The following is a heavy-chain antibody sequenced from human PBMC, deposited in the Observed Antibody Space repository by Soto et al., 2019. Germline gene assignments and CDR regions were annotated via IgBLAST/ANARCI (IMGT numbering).Heavy chain of an antibody. J-gene: IGHJ3*02. V-gene: IGHV4-31*03. Sequence: QVQLQQSGPGLVRPSQTLSLTCTFSGGSISIGGYYWSWIRQHPGKGLEWIGYIYYSGDTYYNPSLKSRVTISVDTSKNQFSLKLSSVTAADTAVYYCARGWGSGSYYKPFDIWGQGTTVTVSS. D-gene: IGHD1-26*01. CDR3: ARGWGSGSYYKPFDI. CDR1: GGSISIGGYY. CDR2: IYYSGDT.